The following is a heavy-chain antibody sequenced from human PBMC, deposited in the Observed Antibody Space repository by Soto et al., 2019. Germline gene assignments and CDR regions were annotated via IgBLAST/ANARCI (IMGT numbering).Heavy chain of an antibody. V-gene: IGHV1-18*01. Sequence: QVPLVQSGAEVKKPGASVKVSCKASGYTFTSYGITWVRQAPGQGLEWMGWISTYNGNTNYAQNLQGRVTMTTDTITNTAYMELRSRRSDDTAVYYCARTYGNSWYSPWGQGTLVTVSS. CDR2: ISTYNGNT. D-gene: IGHD6-13*01. J-gene: IGHJ5*02. CDR1: GYTFTSYG. CDR3: ARTYGNSWYSP.